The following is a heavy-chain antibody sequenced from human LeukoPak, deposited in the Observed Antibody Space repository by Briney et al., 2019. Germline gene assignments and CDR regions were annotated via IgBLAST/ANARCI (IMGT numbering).Heavy chain of an antibody. CDR3: ARGLYSSSWYYFDY. CDR1: GGSISSSSYY. V-gene: IGHV4-61*01. CDR2: IYYSGST. Sequence: SETLSLTCTVSGGSISSSSYYWSCIRRPPGKGLECIGYIYYSGSTNYNPSLKSRVTISVDTSKNQFSLKLSSVTAADTAVYYCARGLYSSSWYYFDYWGQGTLVTVSS. D-gene: IGHD6-13*01. J-gene: IGHJ4*02.